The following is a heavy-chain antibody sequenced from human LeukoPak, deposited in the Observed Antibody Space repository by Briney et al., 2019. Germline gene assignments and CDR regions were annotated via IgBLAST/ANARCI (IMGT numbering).Heavy chain of an antibody. J-gene: IGHJ5*02. CDR2: INPSGGST. D-gene: IGHD5-18*01. CDR1: GYTFTSYY. Sequence: GASVTVSCKASGYTFTSYYMHWVRQAPGQGLEWMGLINPSGGSTSYAQKFQGRVTMTRDTSTSTVYMELSSLRSEDTAVYYCARDMDTAMPSNWFDPWGQGTLVTVSS. CDR3: ARDMDTAMPSNWFDP. V-gene: IGHV1-46*01.